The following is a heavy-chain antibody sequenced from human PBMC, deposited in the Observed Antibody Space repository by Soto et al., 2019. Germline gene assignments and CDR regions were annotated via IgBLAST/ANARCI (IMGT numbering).Heavy chain of an antibody. V-gene: IGHV3-30*03. J-gene: IGHJ4*02. Sequence: QVQLVESGVGVVQPGRSLRLSCAASGFTFSSYGMHWVRQAPGKGLEWVAVISYDGSNKYYADSVKGRFTISRDNSKNTLYLQMNSLRAEDTAVYYCATSTGYTIGTPFDYWGQGTLVTVSS. CDR2: ISYDGSNK. CDR3: ATSTGYTIGTPFDY. D-gene: IGHD3-16*01. CDR1: GFTFSSYG.